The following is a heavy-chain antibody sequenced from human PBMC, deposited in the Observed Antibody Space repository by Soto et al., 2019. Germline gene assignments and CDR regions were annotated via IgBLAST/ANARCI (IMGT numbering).Heavy chain of an antibody. CDR1: GFTFRSYS. Sequence: RRLSCAASGFTFRSYSMNWARQAPGKGLEWVSSISSSSSYIYYADSVKGRFTISRDNAKNSLYLQMNSLRAEDTAVYYGARDEYQLHTFDYWGQGTLVTVSS. V-gene: IGHV3-21*01. CDR2: ISSSSSYI. D-gene: IGHD2-2*01. J-gene: IGHJ4*02. CDR3: ARDEYQLHTFDY.